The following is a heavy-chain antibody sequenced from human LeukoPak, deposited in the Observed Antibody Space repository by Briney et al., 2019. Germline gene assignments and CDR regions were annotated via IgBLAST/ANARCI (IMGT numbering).Heavy chain of an antibody. CDR2: INHSGST. J-gene: IGHJ4*02. D-gene: IGHD1-26*01. CDR3: ARWEGGSYHDFDY. CDR1: GGSFSGYY. V-gene: IGHV4-34*01. Sequence: SETLSLTCAVYGGSFSGYYWSWIRQPPGKGLEWIGEINHSGSTNYNPSLKSRVTIPVDTSKNQFSLKLSSVTAADTAVYYCARWEGGSYHDFDYWGQGTLVTVSS.